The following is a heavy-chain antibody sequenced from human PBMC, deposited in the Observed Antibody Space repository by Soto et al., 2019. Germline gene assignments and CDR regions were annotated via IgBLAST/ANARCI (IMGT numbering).Heavy chain of an antibody. Sequence: QVQLQESGPGLVKPSETLSLTCTVSSGSISGSYWAWIRQPPGKGLEYIGHIYYTGSTNYSPSLPNRVTMSVDTSKQQFSLKLTSVTAAATAVYYCARHATGGTYPLDYWGQGTLVTVSS. CDR2: IYYTGST. D-gene: IGHD1-26*01. CDR3: ARHATGGTYPLDY. V-gene: IGHV4-59*08. CDR1: SGSISGSY. J-gene: IGHJ4*02.